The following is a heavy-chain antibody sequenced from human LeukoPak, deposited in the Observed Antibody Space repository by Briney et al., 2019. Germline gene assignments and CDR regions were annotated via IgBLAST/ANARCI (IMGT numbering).Heavy chain of an antibody. J-gene: IGHJ4*02. CDR1: GGSLNGYY. CDR2: INHSGST. Sequence: PSETLSLTCAVYGGSLNGYYWSWIRQPPGKGLEWIGEINHSGSTNYNPSLKSRVTISVDTSKNQFSLKLSSVTAADTAVYYCARGALYSGYDLASYYFDYWGQGTLVTVSS. CDR3: ARGALYSGYDLASYYFDY. D-gene: IGHD5-12*01. V-gene: IGHV4-34*01.